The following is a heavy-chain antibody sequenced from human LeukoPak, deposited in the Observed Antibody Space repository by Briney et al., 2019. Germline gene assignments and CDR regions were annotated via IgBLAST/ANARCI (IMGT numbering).Heavy chain of an antibody. CDR2: INSDGSST. CDR1: GFTFSSYW. D-gene: IGHD6-19*01. CDR3: AKELIAVAGTDAFDI. J-gene: IGHJ3*02. Sequence: PGGSLRLSCAASGFTFSSYWMHWVRQAPGKGLVWVSRINSDGSSTSYADSVKGRFTISRDNAKNTLYLQMNSLRAEDTAVYYCAKELIAVAGTDAFDIWGQGTMVTVSS. V-gene: IGHV3-74*01.